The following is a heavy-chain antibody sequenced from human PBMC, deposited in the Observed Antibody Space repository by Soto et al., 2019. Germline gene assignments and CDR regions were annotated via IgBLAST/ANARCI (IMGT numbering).Heavy chain of an antibody. V-gene: IGHV1-46*01. CDR3: ARDSSHIYGTTAASSWFHT. CDR2: INPSGDSR. D-gene: IGHD2-15*01. CDR1: GFSFSDYF. Sequence: SVKVSCKASGFSFSDYFMHWVRQAPGQGLEWMGIINPSGDSRNYAQKFQGRVTITRDTSTSTVYIDLSSLRYEDTAVYYWARDSSHIYGTTAASSWFHTWGQGSPGTVS. J-gene: IGHJ5*02.